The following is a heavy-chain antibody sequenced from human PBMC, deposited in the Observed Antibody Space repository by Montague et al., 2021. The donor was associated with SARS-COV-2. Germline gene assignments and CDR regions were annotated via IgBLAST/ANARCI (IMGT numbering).Heavy chain of an antibody. J-gene: IGHJ4*02. D-gene: IGHD3-16*01. CDR3: ARDFERGGNFDY. Sequence: SETLSLTCGVYGVSFSDDFWTWIRQSPEKGMEWMGEISLSGRTNYNPSLNNRVTISLATSRKQFSLNLNSVTAADTAIFYCARDFERGGNFDYGGQGILVTVSS. CDR1: GVSFSDDF. V-gene: IGHV4-34*01. CDR2: ISLSGRT.